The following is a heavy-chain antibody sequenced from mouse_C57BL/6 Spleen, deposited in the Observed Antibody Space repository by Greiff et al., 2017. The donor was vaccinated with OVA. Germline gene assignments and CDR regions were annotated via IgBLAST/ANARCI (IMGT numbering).Heavy chain of an antibody. D-gene: IGHD1-1*02. CDR3: AGYGYFDY. Sequence: EVQLQQSGAELVKPGASVKLSCTASGFNIKDYYMHWVQQRPEQGLEWIGRIDPEGGETKYAPKFQGKATITADTSSNTAYLQLSSLTSEDAGVYYCAGYGYFDYWGQGTTLTVSS. CDR2: IDPEGGET. J-gene: IGHJ2*01. V-gene: IGHV14-2*01. CDR1: GFNIKDYY.